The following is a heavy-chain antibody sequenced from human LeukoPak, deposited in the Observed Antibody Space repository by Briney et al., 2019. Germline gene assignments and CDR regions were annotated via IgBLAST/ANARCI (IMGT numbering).Heavy chain of an antibody. V-gene: IGHV3-30*03. CDR3: ATITFRGEENY. Sequence: PGSSLRLSCAASGFIFSNYRMHWVRQAPGKGLEWVAVISYDGNNKKYADSVKGRFIISRDNSKNTLYLQMNSLRDEDTALYYCATITFRGEENYWGQGTLVTVSS. J-gene: IGHJ4*02. CDR1: GFIFSNYR. D-gene: IGHD3-16*01. CDR2: ISYDGNNK.